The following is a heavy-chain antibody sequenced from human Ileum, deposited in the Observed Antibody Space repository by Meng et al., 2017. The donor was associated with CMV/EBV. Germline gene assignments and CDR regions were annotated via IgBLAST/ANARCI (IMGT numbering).Heavy chain of an antibody. J-gene: IGHJ4*02. Sequence: EVQLVASGGGGVKLEESLRLSCAASGFIFTNAWMNWVRQAPGKGLEWVGRIKSKADGGTAEYPAAVNGRFNISRDDSKNTLFLQMNSLRTEDTAVYYCTWDYYGSFAGWGQGTLVTVSS. CDR2: IKSKADGGTA. V-gene: IGHV3-15*07. CDR3: TWDYYGSFAG. CDR1: GFIFTNAW. D-gene: IGHD3-10*01.